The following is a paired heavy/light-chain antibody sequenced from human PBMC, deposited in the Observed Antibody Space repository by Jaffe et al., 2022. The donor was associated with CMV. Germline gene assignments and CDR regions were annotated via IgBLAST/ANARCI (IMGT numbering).Heavy chain of an antibody. V-gene: IGHV4-4*07. CDR3: ARGNGDGDYYFDY. CDR2: INSGGTT. Sequence: QVQLQESGPGLVKPLETLSLTCTVSSDSLSGFYWSWIRQPAGKGPEWIGRINSGGTTSSNPSLKSRVTMSVGTSKNQFSLKVNSVTAADTAVYYCARGNGDGDYYFDYWGQGTLVTVSS. J-gene: IGHJ4*02. CDR1: SDSLSGFY. D-gene: IGHD4-17*01.
Light chain of an antibody. Sequence: DIVMTQSPDSLAVSLGERATIYCKSSQNVLSSSNNRNYLAWYQQKPGQPPKLLIYWASTRESGVPDRFSGSGSGTDFTLTISRLQAEDVAVYYCQQCYSSPRTFGQGTKLEIK. CDR1: QNVLSSSNNRNY. J-gene: IGKJ2*01. V-gene: IGKV4-1*01. CDR2: WAS. CDR3: QQCYSSPRT.